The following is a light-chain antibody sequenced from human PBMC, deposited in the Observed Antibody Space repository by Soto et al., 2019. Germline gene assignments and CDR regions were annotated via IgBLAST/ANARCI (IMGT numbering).Light chain of an antibody. Sequence: EIVLTQSPGTLSLSPGERATLSCRASQSVTSTYLAWYQQKPGQAPRLLIYGVSNRATGIADRFSGSGSGTDFILTISRLEPEDFAVYICQQYGSTPPTFGQGTKLEIK. CDR1: QSVTSTY. CDR2: GVS. J-gene: IGKJ2*01. V-gene: IGKV3-20*01. CDR3: QQYGSTPPT.